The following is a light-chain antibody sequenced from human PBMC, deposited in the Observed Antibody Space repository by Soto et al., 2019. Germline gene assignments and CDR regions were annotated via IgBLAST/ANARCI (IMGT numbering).Light chain of an antibody. Sequence: IVMTQSPATLSVSPGERATLSCRASQSVSSNLAWYQQKPGQAPRLLIYGASTRATGIPATFSGSGSGTDFTLTISSLQSEDFAVYYCQQYDNWITFGGGTKVEIX. V-gene: IGKV3-15*01. J-gene: IGKJ4*01. CDR1: QSVSSN. CDR2: GAS. CDR3: QQYDNWIT.